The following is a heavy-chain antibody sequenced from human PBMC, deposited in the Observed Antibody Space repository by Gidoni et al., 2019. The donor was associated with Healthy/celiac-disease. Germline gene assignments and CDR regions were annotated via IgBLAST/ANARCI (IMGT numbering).Heavy chain of an antibody. V-gene: IGHV3-48*02. CDR2: ISSSSSTI. CDR3: ARRSRVPRRYSSGWYNWFDP. CDR1: GFTFRSYS. D-gene: IGHD6-19*01. Sequence: EVQLVESGGGLVQPGGYLRLSCAASGFTFRSYSMNWVRQAPGKGLEWVSYISSSSSTIYYADSVKGRFTISRDNAKNSLYLQMNSLRDEDTAVYYCARRSRVPRRYSSGWYNWFDPWGQGTLVTVSS. J-gene: IGHJ5*02.